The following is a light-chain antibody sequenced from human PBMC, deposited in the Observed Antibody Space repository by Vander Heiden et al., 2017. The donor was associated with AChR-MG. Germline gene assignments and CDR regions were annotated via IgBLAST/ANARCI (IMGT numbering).Light chain of an antibody. CDR3: QQYNTWPPLT. CDR2: GAS. Sequence: EIVMTQSPATLSLSPGERATLSCRASQRFSSNLAWYQQKPGQAPRLLIYGASTRATGTPARFSGSGSGTEFTLTISSLQSEDSAVYYCQQYNTWPPLTFGGGTKVEIK. CDR1: QRFSSN. J-gene: IGKJ4*01. V-gene: IGKV3-15*01.